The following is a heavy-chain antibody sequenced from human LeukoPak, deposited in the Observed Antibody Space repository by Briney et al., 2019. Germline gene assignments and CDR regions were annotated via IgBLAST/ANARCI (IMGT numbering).Heavy chain of an antibody. V-gene: IGHV4-4*09. CDR3: ARLVDYYDSSGYYYFDY. Sequence: NSSETLSLTCTVSGGSISSYYWSWIRQPPGKGLEWIGYIYTSGSTNYNPSLKSRVTISVDTSKNQFSLKLSSVTAADTAVYYCARLVDYYDSSGYYYFDYWGQGTPVTVSS. CDR2: IYTSGST. D-gene: IGHD3-22*01. J-gene: IGHJ4*02. CDR1: GGSISSYY.